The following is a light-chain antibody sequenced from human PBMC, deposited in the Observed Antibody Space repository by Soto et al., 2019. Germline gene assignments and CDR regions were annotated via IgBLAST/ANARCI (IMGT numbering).Light chain of an antibody. J-gene: IGKJ4*01. CDR3: QQLRTYPLT. CDR2: AAS. CDR1: QGISSY. Sequence: DIQLTQSPSFLSASVGDRVTITCRASQGISSYLVWYQQKAGKAPKVLIYAASTLRSGVPSRFSGSGSGTDFTLTISSLQPEDFATYYCQQLRTYPLTFGGGTNVEIK. V-gene: IGKV1-9*01.